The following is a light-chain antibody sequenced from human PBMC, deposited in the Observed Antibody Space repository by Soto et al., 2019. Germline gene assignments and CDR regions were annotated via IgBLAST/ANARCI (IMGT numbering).Light chain of an antibody. CDR1: QSLTSS. CDR3: QQYNNWPDMYT. J-gene: IGKJ2*01. CDR2: GAS. V-gene: IGKV3-15*01. Sequence: EIVMTQSPATLSVSPGERVTLSCRASQSLTSSLAWYQQKPGQAPRLLIYGASTRATGTPARFSGSGSGTESTLTISSLQSEDFAVYYCQQYNNWPDMYTFGQGTKLEI.